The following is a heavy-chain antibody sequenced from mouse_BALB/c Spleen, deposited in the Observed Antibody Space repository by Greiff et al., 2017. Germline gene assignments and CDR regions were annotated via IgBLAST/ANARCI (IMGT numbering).Heavy chain of an antibody. V-gene: IGHV3-2*02. D-gene: IGHD2-1*01. CDR2: ISYSGST. CDR1: GYSITSDYA. CDR3: AGDYGNDFDY. J-gene: IGHJ2*01. Sequence: EVQRVESGPGLVKPSQSLSLTCTVTGYSITSDYAWNWIRQFPGNKLEWMGYISYSGSTSYNPSLKSRISITRDTSKNQFFLQLNSVTTEDTATYYCAGDYGNDFDYWGQGTTLTVSS.